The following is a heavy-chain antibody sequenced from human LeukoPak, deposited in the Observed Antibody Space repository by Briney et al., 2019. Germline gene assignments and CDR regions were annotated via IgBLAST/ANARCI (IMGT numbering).Heavy chain of an antibody. Sequence: SETLSLTCAVYGGSFSGYYWSWIRQPPGKGLEWIGEINHSGSTNYNPSLKSRVTISVDTSKNQFSLKLSSVTAADTAVYYCARAGWQQLVSAFDIWGQGTMVTVSS. CDR3: ARAGWQQLVSAFDI. V-gene: IGHV4-34*01. D-gene: IGHD6-13*01. CDR1: GGSFSGYY. J-gene: IGHJ3*02. CDR2: INHSGST.